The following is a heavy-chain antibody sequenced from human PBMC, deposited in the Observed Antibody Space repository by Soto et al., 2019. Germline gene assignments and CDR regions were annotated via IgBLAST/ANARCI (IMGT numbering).Heavy chain of an antibody. V-gene: IGHV3-30*03. CDR2: ISSDGSNK. J-gene: IGHJ3*02. Sequence: HPGGSLRLSCAASGFTFSIYDIHAVRQAPGKGLEWVAVISSDGSNKYYGDSVKGRFAISRDNSKNRLHLQMNSLRVEDTAIYYCAMIHSGSFGFDIWGRGTMVTVSS. CDR3: AMIHSGSFGFDI. CDR1: GFTFSIYD. D-gene: IGHD3-3*02.